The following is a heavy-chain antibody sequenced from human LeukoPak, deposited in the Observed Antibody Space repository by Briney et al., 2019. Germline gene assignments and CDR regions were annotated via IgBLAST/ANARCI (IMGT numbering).Heavy chain of an antibody. J-gene: IGHJ4*02. Sequence: GRSLRLSCAAPGFTFSSYGMHWVCQAPGKGLEWVAVISYDGSNKYYADSVKGRFTISRDNSKNTLYLQMNSLRAEDTAVYYCAKSGGSITMIVVVNNFDYWGQGTLVTVSS. CDR1: GFTFSSYG. V-gene: IGHV3-30*18. CDR3: AKSGGSITMIVVVNNFDY. CDR2: ISYDGSNK. D-gene: IGHD3-22*01.